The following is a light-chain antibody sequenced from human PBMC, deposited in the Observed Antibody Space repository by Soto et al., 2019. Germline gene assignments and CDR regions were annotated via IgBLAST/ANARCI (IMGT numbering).Light chain of an antibody. J-gene: IGLJ1*01. Sequence: QSVLTQPPSVSGAPGQRVTISCTGSSSNIGAGYDVHWYQQLPGTAPKLLIYDNSNRPSGVPDRFSGSKSGTSASLAITGREAEDEADYYFQSYDSSLRAYVFGTWTKVTVL. V-gene: IGLV1-40*01. CDR1: SSNIGAGYD. CDR2: DNS. CDR3: QSYDSSLRAYV.